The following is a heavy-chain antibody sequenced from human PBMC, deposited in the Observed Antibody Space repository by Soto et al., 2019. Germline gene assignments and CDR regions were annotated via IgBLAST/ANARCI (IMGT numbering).Heavy chain of an antibody. CDR3: ARWKRYYDSSGYYPPGDAFDI. D-gene: IGHD3-22*01. CDR1: GGSISSYY. Sequence: PSETLSLTCTVSGGSISSYYWSWIRQPPGKGLEWIGYIYYSGSTNYNPSLKSRVTISVDTSKNQFSLKLSSVTAADTAVYYCARWKRYYDSSGYYPPGDAFDIWGQGTMVTVSS. CDR2: IYYSGST. J-gene: IGHJ3*02. V-gene: IGHV4-59*01.